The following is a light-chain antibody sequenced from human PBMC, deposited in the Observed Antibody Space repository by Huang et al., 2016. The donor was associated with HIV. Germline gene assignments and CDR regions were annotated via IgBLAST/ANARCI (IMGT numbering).Light chain of an antibody. V-gene: IGKV1-39*01. J-gene: IGKJ2*01. Sequence: DIQMTQSPSSLSASVGDRVTITCRASQSISSYLNWYQQKPGRAPKRLIFAASNLQSGVPSRFSGSESGTEFTLTISSLQPEDFATYLCQQSYSTPYTFGQGTKL. CDR3: QQSYSTPYT. CDR1: QSISSY. CDR2: AAS.